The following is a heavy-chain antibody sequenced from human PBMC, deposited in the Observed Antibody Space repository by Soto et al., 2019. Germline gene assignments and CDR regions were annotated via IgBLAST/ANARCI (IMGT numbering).Heavy chain of an antibody. CDR1: GGSISSSSYY. D-gene: IGHD2-8*01. J-gene: IGHJ5*02. CDR3: ARQHTRLNYNWFDP. V-gene: IGHV4-39*01. Sequence: PSETLSLTCTVSGGSISSSSYYWGWIRQPPGKGLEWIGSIYYSGSTYYNPSLKSRVTISVDTSKNQFSLKLSSVTAADTAVYYCARQHTRLNYNWFDPWGQGTLVTVSS. CDR2: IYYSGST.